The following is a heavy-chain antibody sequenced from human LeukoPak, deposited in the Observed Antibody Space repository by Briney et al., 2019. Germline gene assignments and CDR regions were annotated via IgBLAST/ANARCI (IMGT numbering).Heavy chain of an antibody. CDR2: ISTSGSTI. Sequence: GGSLTLSCAASGFTFSDYYMSWIRQAPRKGLEWVSYISTSGSTIYYADSVKGRFTISRDNAKHSLYPQMNSLRAEDTAVYYCARDYSYGYALLDYWGQGTLVTDSS. D-gene: IGHD5-18*01. V-gene: IGHV3-11*04. CDR1: GFTFSDYY. CDR3: ARDYSYGYALLDY. J-gene: IGHJ4*02.